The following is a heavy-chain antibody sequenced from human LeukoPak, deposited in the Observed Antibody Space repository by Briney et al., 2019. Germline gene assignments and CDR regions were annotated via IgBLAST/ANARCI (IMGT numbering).Heavy chain of an antibody. Sequence: PGGSLRLSCAASGFTFSSYAMSWVRQAPGKGLEWVSAISGSGGSTYYAYSVKGRFTISRDNSKNTLYLQMNSLRAEDTAVYYCAKIGGKTVVTRRWDYWGQGTLVTVSS. CDR1: GFTFSSYA. CDR3: AKIGGKTVVTRRWDY. V-gene: IGHV3-23*01. J-gene: IGHJ4*02. D-gene: IGHD4-23*01. CDR2: ISGSGGST.